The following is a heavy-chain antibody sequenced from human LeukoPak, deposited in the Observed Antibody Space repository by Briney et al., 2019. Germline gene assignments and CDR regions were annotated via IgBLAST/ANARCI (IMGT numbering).Heavy chain of an antibody. D-gene: IGHD3-9*01. Sequence: PGGSLRLSCAASGFTFSDYYMSWIRQAPGKGLEWVSYISSSGSTIYYADSVKGRFTISRDNAKNSLYLQMNSLRAEDTAVYYCARSDFDWTPMYYFDYWGQGTLVTVSS. CDR3: ARSDFDWTPMYYFDY. CDR2: ISSSGSTI. V-gene: IGHV3-11*01. J-gene: IGHJ4*02. CDR1: GFTFSDYY.